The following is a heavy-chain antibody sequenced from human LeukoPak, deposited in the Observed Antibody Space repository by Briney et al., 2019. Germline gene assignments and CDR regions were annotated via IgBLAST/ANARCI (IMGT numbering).Heavy chain of an antibody. CDR2: ISGSGGST. V-gene: IGHV3-23*01. J-gene: IGHJ4*02. CDR3: AKDLRIVVVPAASIN. D-gene: IGHD2-2*01. CDR1: GFTSSSYA. Sequence: GGSLRLSCAASGFTSSSYAMSWVRQAPGKGLEWVSAISGSGGSTYYADSVKGRFTISRDNSKNTLYLQMNSLRAEDTAVYNCAKDLRIVVVPAASINWGQGTLVTASS.